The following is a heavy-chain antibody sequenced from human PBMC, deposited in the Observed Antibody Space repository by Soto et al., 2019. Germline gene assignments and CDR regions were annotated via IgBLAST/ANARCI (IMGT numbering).Heavy chain of an antibody. CDR2: IYYGGSP. CDR3: ARPSGSGYYTVAY. CDR1: GGSISSSTYY. J-gene: IGHJ4*02. D-gene: IGHD3-22*01. Sequence: QLQLQESGPGLVKPSETLSLTCTVSGGSISSSTYYWGWIRQPPGQGLEWIGNIYYGGSPYYNPSLQSRVTVSVDTSRNPVSLKLSSVTAAETAVYYCARPSGSGYYTVAYWGQGTLVTVSS. V-gene: IGHV4-39*01.